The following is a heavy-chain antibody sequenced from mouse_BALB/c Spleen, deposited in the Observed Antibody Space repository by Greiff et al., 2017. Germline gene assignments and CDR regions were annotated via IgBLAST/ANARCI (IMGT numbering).Heavy chain of an antibody. J-gene: IGHJ4*01. V-gene: IGHV5-6-5*01. D-gene: IGHD2-13*01. CDR2: ISSGGST. Sequence: EVQVVESGGGLVKPGGSLKLSCAASGFTFSSYAMSWVRQTPEKRLEWVASISSGGSTYYPDSVKGRFTISRDNARNILYLQMSSLRSEDTAMYYCARGGTTYYAMDYWGQGTSVTVSS. CDR1: GFTFSSYA. CDR3: ARGGTTYYAMDY.